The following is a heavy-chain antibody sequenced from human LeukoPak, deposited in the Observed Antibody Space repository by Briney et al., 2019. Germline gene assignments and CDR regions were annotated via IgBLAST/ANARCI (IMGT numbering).Heavy chain of an antibody. CDR3: ARDLMSFGSEHPSKGWFDP. Sequence: GASVKVSCKTSGYTFTSYYMYWVRQAPGQGLEWMGVVNPSSGSTNYAQKFQGRLTLTRDMSTSTVYMELSSLRPEDTAVYYCARDLMSFGSEHPSKGWFDPWGQGSLVTVSS. D-gene: IGHD3-3*01. CDR1: GYTFTSYY. J-gene: IGHJ5*02. V-gene: IGHV1-46*01. CDR2: VNPSSGST.